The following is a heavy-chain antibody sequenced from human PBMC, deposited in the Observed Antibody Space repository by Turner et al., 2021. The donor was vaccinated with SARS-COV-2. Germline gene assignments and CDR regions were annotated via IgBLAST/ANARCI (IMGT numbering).Heavy chain of an antibody. CDR3: ARHGPTSTTKAFDP. CDR1: GGSISSSYYY. Sequence: QLQLQESGPGLVKPSETLALSVTVPGGSISSSYYYWGCISQPPGKGLEWIGSIYYSGSTYYNPSLKSRFTISVDTSKNQFSLKLNYVTAADTAVYYWARHGPTSTTKAFDPWGQGTLVTVSS. J-gene: IGHJ5*02. V-gene: IGHV4-39*01. D-gene: IGHD4-17*01. CDR2: IYYSGST.